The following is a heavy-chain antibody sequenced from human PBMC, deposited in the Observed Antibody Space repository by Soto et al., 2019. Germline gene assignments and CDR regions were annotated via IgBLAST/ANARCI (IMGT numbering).Heavy chain of an antibody. D-gene: IGHD2-15*01. CDR2: LSGDSTYI. CDR3: ARGGIVVVGAATRPLDY. V-gene: IGHV3-21*06. Sequence: EVQLVESGGGLVKPGGSLRLSCAASGFTFGTHSMFWVRQAPGKGLEWVASLSGDSTYIFHADSVKGRFAISRDNAMNSLYLQMDSLRADDSAVYHCARGGIVVVGAATRPLDYWGQGTLVTVSS. J-gene: IGHJ4*02. CDR1: GFTFGTHS.